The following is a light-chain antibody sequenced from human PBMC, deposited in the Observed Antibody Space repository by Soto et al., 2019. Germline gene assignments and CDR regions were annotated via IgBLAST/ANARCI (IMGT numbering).Light chain of an antibody. V-gene: IGKV3-15*01. CDR2: GAS. CDR3: QQYNHWPRGYT. J-gene: IGKJ2*01. Sequence: EIVMTQSPATLSVSPGERATLSCRAGQSVSDNLAWYQQRPGQAPRLLLYGASTRATGVPVRFSASGSGTEFTLTISSLQSEDFAVYYGQQYNHWPRGYTFGQGTKLEIK. CDR1: QSVSDN.